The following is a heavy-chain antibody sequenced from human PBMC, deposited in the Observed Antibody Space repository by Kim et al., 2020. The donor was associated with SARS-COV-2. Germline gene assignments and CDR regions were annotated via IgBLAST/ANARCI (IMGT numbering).Heavy chain of an antibody. J-gene: IGHJ5*02. CDR3: ARGRGFGQLGPIGYTWFDP. D-gene: IGHD6-6*01. CDR2: IYYSGST. Sequence: SETLSLTCTVSGGSISSGGYYWSWIRQHPGKGLEWIGYIYYSGSTYYNPSLKSRVTISVDTSKNQFSLKLSSVTAADTAVYYCARGRGFGQLGPIGYTWFDPWGQGTLVTVSS. CDR1: GGSISSGGYY. V-gene: IGHV4-31*03.